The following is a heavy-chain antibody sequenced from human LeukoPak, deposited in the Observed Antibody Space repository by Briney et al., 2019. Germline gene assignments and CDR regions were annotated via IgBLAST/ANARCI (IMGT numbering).Heavy chain of an antibody. D-gene: IGHD3-16*01. V-gene: IGHV4-61*02. Sequence: SETLSLTCTVSGGSISSGFYYWSWIRQPAGKGLEWIGRIYTSGSTNYNPSLKSRISISVDTSKNQFSLKLTSVTAADTAVYYCAREHPRGEEDDFDYWGQGTLVTVSS. CDR1: GGSISSGFYY. CDR2: IYTSGST. CDR3: AREHPRGEEDDFDY. J-gene: IGHJ4*02.